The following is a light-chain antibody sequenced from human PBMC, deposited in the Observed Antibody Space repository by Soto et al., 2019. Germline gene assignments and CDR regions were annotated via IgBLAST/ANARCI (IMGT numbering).Light chain of an antibody. Sequence: QSVLTQPPSVSGAPGQWVTISCTGSSSNIGAGFDVHWYQQLLGTAPKLLMYGNNIRPSGVPDRISGSKSGTSASLAIAGLQAEDEADYYCQSYDSSLSVYVFGTGTKLTVL. CDR1: SSNIGAGFD. CDR2: GNN. J-gene: IGLJ1*01. V-gene: IGLV1-40*01. CDR3: QSYDSSLSVYV.